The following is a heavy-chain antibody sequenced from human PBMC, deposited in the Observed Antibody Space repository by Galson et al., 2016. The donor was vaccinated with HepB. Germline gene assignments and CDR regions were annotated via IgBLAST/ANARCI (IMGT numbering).Heavy chain of an antibody. Sequence: SLRLSCAASGFIFSSYGMHWVRQAPGKGLEWVSVISKDGRIKNYAESEKGRFIISRDNSKNTMYLQMNTRRVEDTAVYYCAKEDGGSGSYLEYWGQGTLVTVSS. J-gene: IGHJ4*02. D-gene: IGHD3-10*01. CDR1: GFIFSSYG. CDR2: ISKDGRIK. CDR3: AKEDGGSGSYLEY. V-gene: IGHV3-30*18.